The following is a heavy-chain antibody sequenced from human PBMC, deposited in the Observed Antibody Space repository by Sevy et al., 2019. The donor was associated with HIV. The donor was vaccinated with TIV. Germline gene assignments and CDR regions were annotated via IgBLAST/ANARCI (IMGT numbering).Heavy chain of an antibody. CDR2: ISSSSTYI. Sequence: GGCLRLSCAASGFTFSSYSMSWVRQAPGKGLEWVSSISSSSTYIYYADSVKGRFTISRDNAKNSLYLQMNSLRGEDTAVYYCARPDDSSGYYIEYFQHWGQGTLVTVSS. J-gene: IGHJ1*01. CDR1: GFTFSSYS. CDR3: ARPDDSSGYYIEYFQH. D-gene: IGHD3-22*01. V-gene: IGHV3-21*01.